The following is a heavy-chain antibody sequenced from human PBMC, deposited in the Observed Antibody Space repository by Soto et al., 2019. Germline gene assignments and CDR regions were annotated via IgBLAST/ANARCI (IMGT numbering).Heavy chain of an antibody. Sequence: QVQLQESGPGLVKPSGTLSLTCAVSGGSISSSNWWSWVHQPPGKGLEWIGEIYHSGSTNYNPSLKSRVTISVDKSKNQFSLKLSSVTAADTAVYYCARERIEAAAGRRFDYWGQGTLVTVSS. D-gene: IGHD6-13*01. J-gene: IGHJ4*02. CDR1: GGSISSSNW. CDR3: ARERIEAAAGRRFDY. V-gene: IGHV4-4*02. CDR2: IYHSGST.